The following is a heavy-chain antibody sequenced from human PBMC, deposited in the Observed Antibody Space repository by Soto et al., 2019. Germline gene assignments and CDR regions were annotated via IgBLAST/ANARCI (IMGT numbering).Heavy chain of an antibody. V-gene: IGHV3-21*06. J-gene: IGHJ6*02. CDR1: GFTFSSYS. CDR3: ARSSGGSGKLWNYYGMDL. D-gene: IGHD3-10*01. CDR2: ISSGSSYI. Sequence: EVPLVESGGGLVKPGGSLRLSCAASGFTFSSYSMNWVRQAPGTGLEWVSSISSGSSYIYYADSVKGRFTISRDNAKNSLYLQMNSLRAEDTAVYYCARSSGGSGKLWNYYGMDLWGQGTTVTVSS.